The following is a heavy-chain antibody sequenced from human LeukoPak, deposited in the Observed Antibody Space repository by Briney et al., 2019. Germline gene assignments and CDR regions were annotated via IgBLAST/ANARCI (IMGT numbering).Heavy chain of an antibody. CDR3: ARDVTGTTRYYYYYMDV. V-gene: IGHV1-2*02. CDR1: RYTFTGYY. J-gene: IGHJ6*03. Sequence: GASVKVSCKASRYTFTGYYMHWVRQAPGQGLEWMGWINPNSGGTNYAQKFQGRVTMTRDTSISTAYMELSRLRSDDTAVYYCARDVTGTTRYYYYYMDVWGKGTTVTVS. D-gene: IGHD1-7*01. CDR2: INPNSGGT.